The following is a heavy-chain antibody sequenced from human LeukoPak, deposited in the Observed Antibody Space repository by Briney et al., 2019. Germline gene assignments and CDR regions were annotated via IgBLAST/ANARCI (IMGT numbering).Heavy chain of an antibody. Sequence: PGGSLRLSCAASGFTFSSYAMSWVRQAPGKGLEWVSAISGSGGSTYYADSVKGRFTISRDNSKNTLYLQMNSLRAEDTAVYYCAKDSVYGRLGELSLDAFDIWGQGTMVSVSS. V-gene: IGHV3-23*01. CDR2: ISGSGGST. CDR1: GFTFSSYA. J-gene: IGHJ3*02. CDR3: AKDSVYGRLGELSLDAFDI. D-gene: IGHD3-16*02.